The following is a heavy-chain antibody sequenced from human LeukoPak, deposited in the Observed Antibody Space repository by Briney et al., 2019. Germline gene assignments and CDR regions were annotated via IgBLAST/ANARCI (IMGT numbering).Heavy chain of an antibody. CDR1: GGSFREYY. D-gene: IGHD2-2*01. CDR2: VHHTGDT. J-gene: IGHJ5*02. V-gene: IGHV4-34*01. CDR3: VRGIVPPIAVWKNWFDP. Sequence: SETLSLTCAVHGGSFREYYWTWIRQSPGKGLEWIGEVHHTGDTNYYPSLKGRVTISVDTSKNQFSLELNSVTAADTAVYYCVRGIVPPIAVWKNWFDPWGQGTLVTVSS.